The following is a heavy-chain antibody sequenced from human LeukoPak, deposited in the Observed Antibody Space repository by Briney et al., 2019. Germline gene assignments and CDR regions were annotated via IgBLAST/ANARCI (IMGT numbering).Heavy chain of an antibody. D-gene: IGHD3-22*01. V-gene: IGHV3-9*01. CDR2: ISWNSGSI. CDR1: GFTFSSYA. J-gene: IGHJ3*02. CDR3: AKEDKRITKIVVGPDAFDI. Sequence: PGGSLRLSCAASGFTFSSYAMHWVRQAPGKGLEWVSGISWNSGSIGYADSVKGRFTISRDNAKNYLYLQLNSMSVEDKAMYYLAKEDKRITKIVVGPDAFDIWGQGTMVTVSS.